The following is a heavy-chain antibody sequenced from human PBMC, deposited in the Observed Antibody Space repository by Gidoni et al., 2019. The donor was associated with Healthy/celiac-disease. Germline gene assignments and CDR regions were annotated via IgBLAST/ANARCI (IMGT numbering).Heavy chain of an antibody. J-gene: IGHJ6*02. D-gene: IGHD2-15*01. Sequence: QVQLQESGPGLVKPSETLSLTCPVSGGSISSYYWSWIRQPPGKGLEWIGYIYYSGSTNYNPSLKSRVTISVDTSKNQFSLKLSSVTAADTAVYYCARGYCSGGSCYSYYYYGMDVWGQGTTVTVSS. V-gene: IGHV4-59*01. CDR2: IYYSGST. CDR3: ARGYCSGGSCYSYYYYGMDV. CDR1: GGSISSYY.